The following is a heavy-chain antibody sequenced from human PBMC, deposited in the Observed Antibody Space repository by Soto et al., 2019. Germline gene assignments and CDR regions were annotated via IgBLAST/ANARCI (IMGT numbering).Heavy chain of an antibody. J-gene: IGHJ4*02. D-gene: IGHD3-22*01. Sequence: EVQLVESGGGLVQPGRSLRLSCSASGFTFGDYAISWVRQAPGRGLEWISFIRSKAYGGTTEYAASVKGRFTISRDDSKSIAYLQMNTLKTEDTAVYYCTRGHYYDSSGYYYAPDFDYWGQGTLVTVSS. CDR3: TRGHYYDSSGYYYAPDFDY. CDR2: IRSKAYGGTT. CDR1: GFTFGDYA. V-gene: IGHV3-49*04.